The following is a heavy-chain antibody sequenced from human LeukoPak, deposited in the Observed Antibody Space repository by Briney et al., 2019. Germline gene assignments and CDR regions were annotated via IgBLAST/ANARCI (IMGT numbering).Heavy chain of an antibody. Sequence: GASVKVSCKASGYTFTSYGISWVRQAPGQGLEWMGWISAYNGNTNYAQKLQGRVTMTTDTSTSTAYMELRSLRSDDTAVYYCAREYGGVVVTAYFHYWGQGTLVTVSS. CDR3: AREYGGVVVTAYFHY. V-gene: IGHV1-18*01. J-gene: IGHJ4*02. D-gene: IGHD2-21*02. CDR1: GYTFTSYG. CDR2: ISAYNGNT.